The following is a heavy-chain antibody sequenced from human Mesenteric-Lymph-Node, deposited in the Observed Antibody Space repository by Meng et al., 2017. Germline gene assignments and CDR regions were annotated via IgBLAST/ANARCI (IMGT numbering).Heavy chain of an antibody. Sequence: SETLSLTCTVSGGSISSYYWSWIRQPPGKGLEWIGYIYYSGSTNYNPSLKSRVTISVDTSKNQFSLKLSSVTAADTAVYYCASSLASLAAAGWDFDAFDIWGQGTMVTVSS. V-gene: IGHV4-59*01. J-gene: IGHJ3*02. D-gene: IGHD6-13*01. CDR1: GGSISSYY. CDR2: IYYSGST. CDR3: ASSLASLAAAGWDFDAFDI.